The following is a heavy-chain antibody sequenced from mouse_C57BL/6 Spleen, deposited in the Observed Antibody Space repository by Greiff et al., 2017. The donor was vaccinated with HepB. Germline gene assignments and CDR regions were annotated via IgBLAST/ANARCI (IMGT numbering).Heavy chain of an antibody. D-gene: IGHD1-1*01. Sequence: EVKLMESEGGLVQPGSSMKLSCTASGFTFSDYYMAWVRQVPEKGLEWVANINYDGSSTYYLDSLKSRFIISRDNAKNILYLQMSSLKSEDTATYYCAGDIIYYGSSYWYFDVWGTGTTVTVSS. J-gene: IGHJ1*03. CDR3: AGDIIYYGSSYWYFDV. CDR1: GFTFSDYY. CDR2: INYDGSST. V-gene: IGHV5-16*01.